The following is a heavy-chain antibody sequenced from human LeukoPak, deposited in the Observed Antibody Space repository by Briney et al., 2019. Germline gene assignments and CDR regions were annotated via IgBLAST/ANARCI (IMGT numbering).Heavy chain of an antibody. V-gene: IGHV3-23*01. Sequence: GGSLRLSCAASGFTFKNYGMSWVRQAPGKGLEWVSDISGTGANTYYADSVKGRFTISRDNAKNSLYLQMNSLRAEDTAVYYCAREGPLDVWGQGTTVTVSS. CDR3: AREGPLDV. CDR2: ISGTGANT. J-gene: IGHJ6*02. CDR1: GFTFKNYG.